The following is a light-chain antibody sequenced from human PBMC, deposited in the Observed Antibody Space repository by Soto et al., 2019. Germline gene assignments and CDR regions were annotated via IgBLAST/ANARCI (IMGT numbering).Light chain of an antibody. CDR2: GAS. Sequence: EIVLTQSPATLSVSPGERATLSCRASQSVSRYLAWYQQKPGQAPRLLIYGASSRATGISDRFSGSGSGTDFTLTISRLENEDFAVYYCQHYVSPPITFGQGTRLEIK. V-gene: IGKV3-20*01. J-gene: IGKJ5*01. CDR3: QHYVSPPIT. CDR1: QSVSRY.